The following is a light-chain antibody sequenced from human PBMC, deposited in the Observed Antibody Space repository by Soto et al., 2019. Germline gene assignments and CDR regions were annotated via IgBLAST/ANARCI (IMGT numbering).Light chain of an antibody. CDR2: ETS. CDR3: QQYNKWPLT. Sequence: EIVMTQSPATLSVSPGERATLSCRASQSVSGHLAWYQQKPGQAPRLLIYETSTRATGVPARFSGSGSGTEFTLAISSLQSEDFAVYYCQQYNKWPLTFGGGTKVEIK. CDR1: QSVSGH. J-gene: IGKJ4*01. V-gene: IGKV3-15*01.